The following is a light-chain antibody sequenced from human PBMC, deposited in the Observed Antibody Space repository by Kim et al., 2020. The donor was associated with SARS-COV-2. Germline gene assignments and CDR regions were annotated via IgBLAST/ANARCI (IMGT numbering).Light chain of an antibody. V-gene: IGLV3-19*01. J-gene: IGLJ2*01. Sequence: ALGQTVRITCQGDSLRNFYGGWYQQKSGQAPVLVIYDKNNRPSGIPDRFSGSRSGNTVSLTITGAQAEDEADYYCNSRDSSGNRVVFGGGTQLTVL. CDR3: NSRDSSGNRVV. CDR2: DKN. CDR1: SLRNFY.